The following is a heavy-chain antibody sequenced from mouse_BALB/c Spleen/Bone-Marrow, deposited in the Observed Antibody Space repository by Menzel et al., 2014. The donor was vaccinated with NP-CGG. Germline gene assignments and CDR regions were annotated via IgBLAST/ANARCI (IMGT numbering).Heavy chain of an antibody. CDR1: GFSLTSYG. J-gene: IGHJ1*01. V-gene: IGHV2-9*02. Sequence: QVQLQQSGPGLVAPSQSLSITCTASGFSLTSYGVHWVRQPPGKGLEWLGIICAGGSTNYKSALMSRLSISKDNSKSQVFLKMNSLQTDDAAMYYCARDRRDYGKAWYFDVWGAGTTVTVSS. CDR2: ICAGGST. CDR3: ARDRRDYGKAWYFDV. D-gene: IGHD2-1*01.